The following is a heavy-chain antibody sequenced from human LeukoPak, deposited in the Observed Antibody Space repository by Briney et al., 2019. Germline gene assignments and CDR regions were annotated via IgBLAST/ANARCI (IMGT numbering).Heavy chain of an antibody. CDR2: INHSGST. Sequence: SETLSLTCTVSGGSISSYYWSWIRQPPGKGLEWIGEINHSGSTNYSPSLKSRVTISVDTSKNQFSLKLSSVTAADTAVYYCARVNIVLMVYVNWGQGTLVTVSS. V-gene: IGHV4-34*01. CDR1: GGSISSYY. CDR3: ARVNIVLMVYVN. D-gene: IGHD2-8*01. J-gene: IGHJ4*02.